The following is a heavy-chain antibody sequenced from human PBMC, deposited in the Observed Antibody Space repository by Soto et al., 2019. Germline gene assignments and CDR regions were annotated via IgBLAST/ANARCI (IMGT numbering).Heavy chain of an antibody. V-gene: IGHV4-59*11. J-gene: IGHJ3*02. CDR3: ARLPYTVVTALDI. D-gene: IGHD2-15*01. Sequence: SETLSLTCSVSGVSIGSHFWSWIRQAPGKGPELVGYIYHTVNTNYNPALKSRVTISMDTSENQLSLPLSSVTAADPAVYYCARLPYTVVTALDIWGQGKMVTVSS. CDR2: IYHTVNT. CDR1: GVSIGSHF.